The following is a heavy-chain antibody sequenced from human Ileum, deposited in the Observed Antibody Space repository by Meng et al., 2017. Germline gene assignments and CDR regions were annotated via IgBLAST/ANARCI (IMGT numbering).Heavy chain of an antibody. D-gene: IGHD4-17*01. CDR1: GFTFSDSA. CDR3: ARPSYGDYGVS. V-gene: IGHV3-73*01. J-gene: IGHJ5*02. CDR2: IRSKANSYTT. Sequence: EVQLVESGGGLVQPGGSLKLSCAASGFTFSDSAMYWVRQTSGKGLEWVGRIRSKANSYTTGYIASVKGRFTISRDNSKNTAYLQMNSLKIEETAVYYCARPSYGDYGVSWGQGTLVTVSS.